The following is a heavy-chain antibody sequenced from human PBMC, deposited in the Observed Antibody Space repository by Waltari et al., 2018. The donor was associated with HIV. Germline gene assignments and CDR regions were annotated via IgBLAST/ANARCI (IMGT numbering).Heavy chain of an antibody. CDR1: GRPLRSGGYY. D-gene: IGHD2-2*01. J-gene: IGHJ6*02. Sequence: QVQLQESGPGLVKPSQTLSLTCTLPGRPLRSGGYYLSWIRPPPGKGLEWIGYIYYSGSTYYNPSLKSRVTISVDTSKNQFSLKLSSVTAADTAVYYCARDSIGAMPGDYYYGMDVWGQGTTVTVSS. CDR2: IYYSGST. V-gene: IGHV4-31*03. CDR3: ARDSIGAMPGDYYYGMDV.